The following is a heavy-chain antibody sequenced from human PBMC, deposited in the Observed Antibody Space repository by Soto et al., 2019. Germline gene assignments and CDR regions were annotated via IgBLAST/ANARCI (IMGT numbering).Heavy chain of an antibody. D-gene: IGHD2-2*01. J-gene: IGHJ4*02. CDR2: ISKSDYT. CDR3: AREDSIIIPAVSDF. Sequence: GGSLRLSCTISGFAFNNYGINWVRQAPGKGLEWVSSISKSDYTYYSDSVTGRFTISRDNAKNSVSLQMNTLRVEDTAVYYCAREDSIIIPAVSDFWGQGTLVTVSS. V-gene: IGHV3-21*01. CDR1: GFAFNNYG.